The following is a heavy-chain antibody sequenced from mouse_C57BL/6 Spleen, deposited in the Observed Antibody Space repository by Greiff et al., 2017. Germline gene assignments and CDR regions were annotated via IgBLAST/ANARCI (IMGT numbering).Heavy chain of an antibody. CDR2: IYPRSGNT. CDR3: ARIPSTMVTTVFDY. J-gene: IGHJ2*01. D-gene: IGHD2-2*01. CDR1: GYTFTSYG. Sequence: VQGVESGAELARPGASVKLSCKASGYTFTSYGISWVKQRTGQGLEWIGEIYPRSGNTYYNEKFKGKATLTADKSSSTAYMELRSLTSEDSAVYFCARIPSTMVTTVFDYWGQGTTLTVSS. V-gene: IGHV1-81*01.